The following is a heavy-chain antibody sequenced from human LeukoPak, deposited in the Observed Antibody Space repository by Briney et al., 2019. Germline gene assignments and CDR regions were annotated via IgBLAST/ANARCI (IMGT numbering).Heavy chain of an antibody. CDR1: GYTFTGYY. D-gene: IGHD7-27*01. J-gene: IGHJ2*01. Sequence: GASVKVSCKASGYTFTGYYMHWVRQAPGQGLEWMGWINPNSGGTNYAQNFQGRVTMTRDTSISTAYLELSSLRSDDTAVYYCARDPSRTGNPYWYLDLWGRGTLVTVSS. CDR3: ARDPSRTGNPYWYLDL. CDR2: INPNSGGT. V-gene: IGHV1-2*02.